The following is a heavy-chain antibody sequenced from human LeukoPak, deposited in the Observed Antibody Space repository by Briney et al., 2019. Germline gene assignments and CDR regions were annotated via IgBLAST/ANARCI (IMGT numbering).Heavy chain of an antibody. V-gene: IGHV3-48*02. CDR2: ISSGSNAI. D-gene: IGHD7-27*01. CDR1: GXPFNSHH. Sequence: PGGSLRLSCAASGXPFNSHHVNWVRQAPGRGQEWISYISSGSNAIYYADSVKGRFTTSRDNAKSSLYLHMNSLRDEDTAVYYCARDRPNWGIDCWGQGTLVTVSS. CDR3: ARDRPNWGIDC. J-gene: IGHJ4*02.